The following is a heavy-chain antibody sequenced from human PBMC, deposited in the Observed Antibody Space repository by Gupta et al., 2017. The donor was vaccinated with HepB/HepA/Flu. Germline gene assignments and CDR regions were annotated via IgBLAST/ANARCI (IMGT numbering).Heavy chain of an antibody. CDR1: ECNCMSYG. D-gene: IGHD2-15*01. CDR2: ISNDGKNE. J-gene: IGHJ5*02. CDR3: ARALVGDCSGGSCYSSWFDP. Sequence: AQLVESGGGAVQPGRSRRLSCAASECNCMSYGLHWVRQAPGKGLEWVAVISNDGKNEYYADSVKGRFTISRDNSENTVYLQMTSLRSEDTAVYYCARALVGDCSGGSCYSSWFDPWGQGTLVTVSS. V-gene: IGHV3-30*03.